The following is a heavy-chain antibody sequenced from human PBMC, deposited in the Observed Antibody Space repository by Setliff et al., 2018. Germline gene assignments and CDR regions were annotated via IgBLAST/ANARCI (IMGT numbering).Heavy chain of an antibody. D-gene: IGHD3-3*01. J-gene: IGHJ4*02. CDR3: ARVFTIFGVSQTYLDY. V-gene: IGHV4-4*07. Sequence: SETLSLTCTVSGGSITSFYWSWIRQPAGKGLEWIGRVYASGVTKYNPSLKSRVTMSVDTSKSQFSLKLNSVTAADTAVYYCARVFTIFGVSQTYLDYWGQGTRVTVSS. CDR1: GGSITSFY. CDR2: VYASGVT.